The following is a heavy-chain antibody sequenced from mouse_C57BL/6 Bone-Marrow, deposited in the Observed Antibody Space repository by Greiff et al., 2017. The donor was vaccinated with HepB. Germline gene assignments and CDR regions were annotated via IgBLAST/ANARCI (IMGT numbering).Heavy chain of an antibody. J-gene: IGHJ1*03. D-gene: IGHD1-1*01. CDR3: ARKEDGSSSWYFDV. CDR2: IDPSDSYT. V-gene: IGHV1-69*01. CDR1: GYTFTSYW. Sequence: QVQLQQPGAELVMPGASVKLSCKASGYTFTSYWMHWVKQRPGQGLEWIGEIDPSDSYTNYNQKFKGKSTLTVDKSSSTAYMQLSSLTSEDSAVYYCARKEDGSSSWYFDVWGTGTTVTVSS.